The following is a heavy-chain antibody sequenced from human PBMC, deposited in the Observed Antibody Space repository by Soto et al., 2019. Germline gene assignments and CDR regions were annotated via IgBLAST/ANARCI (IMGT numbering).Heavy chain of an antibody. CDR3: AKAYDFWSGDWFDY. CDR1: GCTLSSYA. D-gene: IGHD3-3*01. V-gene: IGHV3-23*01. Sequence: XGSLRLSWSASGCTLSSYAMSWVRQAPGKGLDWVSATIGSGGRTYYADSVKGRFTISRDNSKNALFLQMNSLRAEDTAVYYCAKAYDFWSGDWFDYWGQGTLVTVSS. J-gene: IGHJ4*02. CDR2: TIGSGGRT.